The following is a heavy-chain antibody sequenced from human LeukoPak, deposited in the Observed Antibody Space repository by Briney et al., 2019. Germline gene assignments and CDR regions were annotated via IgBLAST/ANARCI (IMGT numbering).Heavy chain of an antibody. J-gene: IGHJ4*02. V-gene: IGHV5-51*01. CDR3: ARHGYGYYFEF. CDR1: GYNFNTSW. Sequence: GESLKISCKASGYNFNTSWIGWVRQMPGKGLKWLAIIYPGDSDIKYSPSFEGQVTVSADRSITTAYLQWNSLKASDTAMYYCARHGYGYYFEFLGQGTLVTVSS. D-gene: IGHD5-12*01. CDR2: IYPGDSDI.